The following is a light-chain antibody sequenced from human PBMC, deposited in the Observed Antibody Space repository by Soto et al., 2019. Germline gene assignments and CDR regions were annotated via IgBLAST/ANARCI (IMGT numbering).Light chain of an antibody. Sequence: DIQMTQSPSTLSASVGDRVTITCRASQSISYWLAWYQQKPGKAPKLLIYKASSLESGVPSRFSGSGSGTEFTLTISSLQPDDFATYYCQQYNSYPTFGQGTKVEIK. CDR2: KAS. CDR1: QSISYW. J-gene: IGKJ1*01. V-gene: IGKV1-5*03. CDR3: QQYNSYPT.